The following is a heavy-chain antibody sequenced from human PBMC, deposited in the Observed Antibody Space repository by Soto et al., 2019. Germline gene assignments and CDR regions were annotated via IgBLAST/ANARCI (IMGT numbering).Heavy chain of an antibody. CDR1: GFTFSRSA. CDR2: IIGGDGSP. D-gene: IGHD3-16*01. V-gene: IGHV3-23*01. Sequence: EVQVSESGGGLVQPGGSLRLSCTASGFTFSRSAMTWFRKAPGKGREWASAIIGGDGSPSYADSVKGRFTISRDNSKNTLYLHMNSLRADDTAAYYCAKWHTYNYDSLAFSGFDCWGQGTQVTVSS. J-gene: IGHJ4*02. CDR3: AKWHTYNYDSLAFSGFDC.